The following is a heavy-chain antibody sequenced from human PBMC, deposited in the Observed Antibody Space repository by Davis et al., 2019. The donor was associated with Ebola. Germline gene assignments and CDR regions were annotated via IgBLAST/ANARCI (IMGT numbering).Heavy chain of an antibody. J-gene: IGHJ3*02. V-gene: IGHV3-33*01. Sequence: GESLKISCVASGFTFRTYAMHWVRQAPGKGLEWVAVIWYDGSNDSYGDSVKGRFTISRDNSNNTLYLQMNSLRAEDTAVYYCAREFLAYCAGGRCYERSDAFEMWGRGTMVTVSS. CDR3: AREFLAYCAGGRCYERSDAFEM. D-gene: IGHD2-15*01. CDR2: IWYDGSND. CDR1: GFTFRTYA.